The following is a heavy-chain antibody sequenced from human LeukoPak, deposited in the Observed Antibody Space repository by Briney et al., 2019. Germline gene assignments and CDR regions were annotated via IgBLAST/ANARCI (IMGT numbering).Heavy chain of an antibody. CDR3: AYKGGSSTSFDY. CDR2: IRYDGSNK. Sequence: GGSLRLSCAASGFTFSSYGMYWVRQAPGKGLEGGAFIRYDGSNKYYADSAKGRFTISRDNSKNTLYLQMNSLRAEDTAVYYCAYKGGSSTSFDYWGQGTLVTVSS. D-gene: IGHD2-2*01. J-gene: IGHJ4*02. V-gene: IGHV3-30*02. CDR1: GFTFSSYG.